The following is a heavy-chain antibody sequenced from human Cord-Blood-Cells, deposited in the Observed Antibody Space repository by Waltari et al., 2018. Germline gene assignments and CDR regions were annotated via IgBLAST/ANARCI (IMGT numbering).Heavy chain of an antibody. V-gene: IGHV1-69*01. Sequence: QVQLVQSGAEVKKPGSSVKVSCKASGGTFSSYAISWVRQAPGQGLEWMGGIIPIFGTANFAQKVQGRVTITADESTSTAYMELSSLRSEDTAVYYCARDSFLQSGQFCYYFDYWGQGTLVTVSS. CDR2: IIPIFGTA. J-gene: IGHJ4*02. CDR1: GGTFSSYA. CDR3: ARDSFLQSGQFCYYFDY. D-gene: IGHD3-3*02.